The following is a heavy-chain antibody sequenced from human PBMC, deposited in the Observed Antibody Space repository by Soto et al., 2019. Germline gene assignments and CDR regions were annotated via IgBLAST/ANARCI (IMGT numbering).Heavy chain of an antibody. V-gene: IGHV4-31*03. CDR2: IYYSGST. Sequence: QVQLQESGPGLVKPSQTLSLTCTVSGGSISSGGYYWSWIRQHPGKGLEWIGYIYYSGSTYYNPSLKSRVTISVDTSKNQFSLKLSSVTAADTAVYYCSRGRYGSGSNFDYWGQGTLVTVSS. D-gene: IGHD3-10*01. J-gene: IGHJ4*02. CDR1: GGSISSGGYY. CDR3: SRGRYGSGSNFDY.